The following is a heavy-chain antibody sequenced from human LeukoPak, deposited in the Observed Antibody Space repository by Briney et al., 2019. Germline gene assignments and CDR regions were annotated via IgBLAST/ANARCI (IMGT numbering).Heavy chain of an antibody. Sequence: SETLSLTCAVYGGSFSGYYWSWIRQPPGKGLEWIGEINHSGSTNYNPSLKSRVTISVDTSKNQFSLKLSSVTAADTAVCYCAREYSSGWSTGGAFDIWGQGTMVTVSS. V-gene: IGHV4-34*01. J-gene: IGHJ3*02. CDR1: GGSFSGYY. CDR2: INHSGST. D-gene: IGHD6-19*01. CDR3: AREYSSGWSTGGAFDI.